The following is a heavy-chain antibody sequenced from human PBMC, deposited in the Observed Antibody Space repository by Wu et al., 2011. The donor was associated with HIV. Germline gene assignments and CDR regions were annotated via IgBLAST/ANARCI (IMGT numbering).Heavy chain of an antibody. J-gene: IGHJ4*02. Sequence: QVQLVQSGAEVKKPGASVKVSCKASGYIFTSYYMHWVRQAPGQGLEWMGIITPGGGDTNYAQKFQGRVAMTRDTSTSTFYMELSGLRSEDTAVYYCANDRVNSGAVYWGQGTPGHRLL. CDR2: ITPGGGDT. CDR3: ANDRVNSGAVY. D-gene: IGHD2-15*01. V-gene: IGHV1-46*01. CDR1: GYIFTSYY.